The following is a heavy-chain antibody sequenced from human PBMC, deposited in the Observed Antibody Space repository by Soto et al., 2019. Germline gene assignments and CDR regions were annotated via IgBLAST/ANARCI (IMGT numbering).Heavy chain of an antibody. CDR3: ARVGFRGSYHYYFEP. V-gene: IGHV4-38-2*01. Sequence: RSLTCAVSGYSITSGHYWGWIRQPPGKGLEWIGSIYHSGSTYYNPSLKRRFAISVDTSKNQFSLRMNSVTAADTAVYYCARVGFRGSYHYYFEPWGPGTMLTVYS. J-gene: IGHJ4*02. D-gene: IGHD1-26*01. CDR1: GYSITSGHY. CDR2: IYHSGST.